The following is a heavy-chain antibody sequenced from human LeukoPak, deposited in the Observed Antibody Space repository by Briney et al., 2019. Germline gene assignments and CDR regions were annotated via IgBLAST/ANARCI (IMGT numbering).Heavy chain of an antibody. D-gene: IGHD2-2*01. CDR2: VNHSGST. Sequence: SETLFLTCAVHGGCFSGFYWSLIRQPPSNGLDLIGEVNHSGSTNYNPSLKSRVTISVDTSKNQFSLKLSSVTAADTAVYYCARSEYQSGAFDIWGQGTMVTVSS. V-gene: IGHV4-34*01. CDR3: ARSEYQSGAFDI. J-gene: IGHJ3*02. CDR1: GGCFSGFY.